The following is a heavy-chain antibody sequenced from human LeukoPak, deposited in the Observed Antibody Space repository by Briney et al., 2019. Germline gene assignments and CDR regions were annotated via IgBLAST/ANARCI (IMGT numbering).Heavy chain of an antibody. Sequence: GGSLRLSCVASGFTFTNYWMSWVRQAPGKGLEWVANSNQDGSDNYYVDSVKGRFTISRDNARNSLFLQMSSLRAEDTAVYYCARRNYGAFDSWGQGTPVTVSS. CDR3: ARRNYGAFDS. J-gene: IGHJ4*02. D-gene: IGHD4/OR15-4a*01. CDR2: SNQDGSDN. CDR1: GFTFTNYW. V-gene: IGHV3-7*01.